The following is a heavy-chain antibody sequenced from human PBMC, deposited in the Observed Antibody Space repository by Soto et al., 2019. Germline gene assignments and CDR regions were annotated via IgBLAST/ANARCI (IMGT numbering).Heavy chain of an antibody. J-gene: IGHJ4*02. CDR3: VRNHHYFRSGYSHFDS. Sequence: GGSLRLSCSASGFTFSSYPMHWVRQAPGKGLEHVSTINVNGDSAYYADSVKGRFTISRDNSKNTLYLQMSSLRKEDTAMYYCVRNHHYFRSGYSHFDSWGQGILVTVSS. V-gene: IGHV3-64D*08. CDR1: GFTFSSYP. CDR2: INVNGDSA. D-gene: IGHD3-3*01.